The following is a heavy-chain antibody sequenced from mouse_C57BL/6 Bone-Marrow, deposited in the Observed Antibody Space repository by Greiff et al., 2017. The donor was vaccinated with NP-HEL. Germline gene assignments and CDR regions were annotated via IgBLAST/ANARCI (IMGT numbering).Heavy chain of an antibody. CDR3: ARRKQGDAMDY. Sequence: EVQLQESGGGLVKPGGSLKLSCAASGFTFSSYTMSWVRQTPEKRLEWVATISGGGGNTYYPDSVKGRFTISRDNAKNTLYLQMSSLRSEDTALYYCARRKQGDAMDYWGQGTSVTVSS. V-gene: IGHV5-9*01. CDR2: ISGGGGNT. CDR1: GFTFSSYT. J-gene: IGHJ4*01.